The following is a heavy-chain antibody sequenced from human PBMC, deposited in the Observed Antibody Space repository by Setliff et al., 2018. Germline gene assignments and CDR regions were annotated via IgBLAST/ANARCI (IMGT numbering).Heavy chain of an antibody. CDR1: GYTFTSYD. J-gene: IGHJ4*02. CDR3: ARTGELELRGEGYFDY. D-gene: IGHD1-7*01. V-gene: IGHV1-2*04. Sequence: GASVKVSCKASGYTFTSYDINWVRQATGQGLEWMGWMNPNSGGTNYAQKFQGWVTMTRDTSISTAYMELRSLRSDDTAVYYCARTGELELRGEGYFDYWGQGTLVTVSS. CDR2: MNPNSGGT.